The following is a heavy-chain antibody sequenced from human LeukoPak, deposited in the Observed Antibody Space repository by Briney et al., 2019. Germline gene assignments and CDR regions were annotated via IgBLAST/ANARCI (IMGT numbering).Heavy chain of an antibody. CDR2: MSGSGDKI. Sequence: PGGSLRLSCAASGFMFSDYAMSWVRQVPGKGLEWVSAMSGSGDKIYYADSVKGRFTISRDNSKSTLFLQMTSLRAEDTAVYYCAKGGHVTSADTFDYWGQGTLVNVSS. V-gene: IGHV3-23*01. CDR3: AKGGHVTSADTFDY. J-gene: IGHJ4*02. D-gene: IGHD2-2*01. CDR1: GFMFSDYA.